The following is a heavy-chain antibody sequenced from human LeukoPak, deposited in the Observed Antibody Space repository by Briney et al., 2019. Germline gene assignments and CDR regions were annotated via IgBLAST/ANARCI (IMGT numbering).Heavy chain of an antibody. CDR2: IYYSGNT. CDR1: GGSISGSSYF. CDR3: ARAFDSSGYYPDY. J-gene: IGHJ4*02. D-gene: IGHD3-22*01. Sequence: SETLSLTCAVSGGSISGSSYFWGWIRQPPGKGLEWIGSIYYSGNTYYNPSLKSRVTISVDTSKNQFSLKLSSVTAADTAVYYCARAFDSSGYYPDYWGQGTLVTVSS. V-gene: IGHV4-39*01.